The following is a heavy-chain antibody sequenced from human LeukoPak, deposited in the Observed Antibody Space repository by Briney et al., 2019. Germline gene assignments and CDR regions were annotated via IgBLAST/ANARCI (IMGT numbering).Heavy chain of an antibody. CDR2: IYSGDSP. CDR3: ARARAWPEHAFDI. V-gene: IGHV3-53*01. CDR1: GFTFSSYW. D-gene: IGHD5-24*01. J-gene: IGHJ3*02. Sequence: GGSLRLSCAASGFTFSSYWMSWMRQAPGKGLEWVSIIYSGDSPNYADSVKGRFTISRDNSKNTLYLQMNSLRGEDTAVYYCARARAWPEHAFDIWGQGTMVTVSS.